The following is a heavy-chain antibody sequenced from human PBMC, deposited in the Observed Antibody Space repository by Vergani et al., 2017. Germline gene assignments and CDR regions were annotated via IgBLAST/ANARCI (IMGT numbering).Heavy chain of an antibody. Sequence: EVQLVESGGGLVQPGGSLRLSCAASGFTFSDRYMDWVRQAPGKGLEWVGRTRNKTKNYTTEYATSVKGRFTISRDDSKNSLYLQMDSLKTDDTAVYYCARDLHPGAAHMDVWGKGTTVTVSS. D-gene: IGHD2-15*01. CDR1: GFTFSDRY. J-gene: IGHJ6*03. V-gene: IGHV3-72*01. CDR2: TRNKTKNYTT. CDR3: ARDLHPGAAHMDV.